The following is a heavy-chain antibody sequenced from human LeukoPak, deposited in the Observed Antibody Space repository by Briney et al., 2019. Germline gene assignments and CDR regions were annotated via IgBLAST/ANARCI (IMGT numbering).Heavy chain of an antibody. J-gene: IGHJ6*03. Sequence: PPETLALTCTVSGCSLRSYYWSWVRQPPGQGLEGGGYIYYSGSTNNHPSIKSRVSISVDTSKNQFYLKLSSVTAADTDVYYCARGPQYYYDSRKEKVYYYYYYMDVWGKGTTVTISS. CDR1: GCSLRSYY. CDR3: ARGPQYYYDSRKEKVYYYYYYMDV. CDR2: IYYSGST. V-gene: IGHV4-59*01. D-gene: IGHD3-22*01.